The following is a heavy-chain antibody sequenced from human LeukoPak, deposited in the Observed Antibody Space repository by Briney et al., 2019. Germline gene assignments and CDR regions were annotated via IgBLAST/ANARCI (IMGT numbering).Heavy chain of an antibody. CDR2: IINDGSYT. D-gene: IGHD2-2*01. CDR3: ATDDKYAPSS. Sequence: PGGSLRLSCAASGFTFSPVWMHWVRQAPGKGLMWVSHIINDGSYTTYADSVKGRFTISRDNAKNTVCLQMNSLRAEDTAVYYCATDDKYAPSSWGQGTLVTVSS. J-gene: IGHJ5*02. V-gene: IGHV3-74*01. CDR1: GFTFSPVW.